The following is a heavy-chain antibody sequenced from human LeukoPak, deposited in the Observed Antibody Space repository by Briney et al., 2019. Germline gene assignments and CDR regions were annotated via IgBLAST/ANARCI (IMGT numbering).Heavy chain of an antibody. J-gene: IGHJ3*02. CDR2: VKSRTDGGTT. CDR3: ARANRVFSGGSFLPAADAFDI. CDR1: GFTLSNSW. V-gene: IGHV3-15*01. D-gene: IGHD2-15*01. Sequence: PGGSLRLSCSASGFTLSNSWMSWVRQAPGKGLEWVGRVKSRTDGGTTDYAAPVKGRFTVSRDDSKNTLYLQMNSLRAEDTAVYYCARANRVFSGGSFLPAADAFDIWGQGTMVAVSS.